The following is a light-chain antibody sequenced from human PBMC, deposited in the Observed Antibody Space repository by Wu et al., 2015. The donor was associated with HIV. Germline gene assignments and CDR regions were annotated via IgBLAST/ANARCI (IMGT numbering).Light chain of an antibody. Sequence: QMTPVPFHPRLHLWGPRVSITCRASQSISNWLAWYQQKPGKAPNLLIYEASTLQRGVPSRFSGSASGTEFTLTITSLEPDDSGTYYCQQYNSYLMWTFGQGTKVDI. J-gene: IGKJ1*01. V-gene: IGKV1-5*03. CDR1: QSISNW. CDR2: EAS. CDR3: QQYNSYLMWT.